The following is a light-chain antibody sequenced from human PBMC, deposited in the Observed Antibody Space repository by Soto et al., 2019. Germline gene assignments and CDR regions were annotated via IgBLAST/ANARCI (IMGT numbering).Light chain of an antibody. Sequence: EVVLTQSPATLSLSPGERATLSCRASQNINSFLAWYQQKPGQAPSLLIYDASNRATGTPARFRGSGSGTDFTLTISSLDPEDFAIYYCQQRSNWPLTFGGGTKVEVK. CDR2: DAS. V-gene: IGKV3-11*01. CDR1: QNINSF. CDR3: QQRSNWPLT. J-gene: IGKJ4*01.